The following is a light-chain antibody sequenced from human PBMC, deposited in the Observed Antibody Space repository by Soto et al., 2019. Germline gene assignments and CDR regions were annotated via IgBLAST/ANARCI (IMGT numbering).Light chain of an antibody. J-gene: IGKJ5*01. CDR3: QQSYSTPYT. CDR1: QTISSW. V-gene: IGKV1-5*03. CDR2: KAS. Sequence: DIQMTQSPSTLSGSVGDRVTITCRASQTISSWLAWYQQKPGKAPKLLIYKASTLKSGVPSRFSGSGSGTDFTLTISSLQLEDFATYYCQQSYSTPYTFGQGTRLEIK.